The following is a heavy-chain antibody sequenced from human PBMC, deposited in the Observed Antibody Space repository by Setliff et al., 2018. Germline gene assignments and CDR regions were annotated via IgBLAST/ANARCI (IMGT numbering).Heavy chain of an antibody. D-gene: IGHD3-22*01. V-gene: IGHV3-15*01. CDR1: GFTFSNAW. J-gene: IGHJ4*02. Sequence: PGESLTISCAASGFTFSNAWMSWVRQAPGKGLEWVGRIKSKTDGGTTDYAAPVKGRFTISRDDSRNTLYLQLNSLQTEDTAVYHCTTDRITMKNWGQGTLVTVSS. CDR3: TTDRITMKN. CDR2: IKSKTDGGTT.